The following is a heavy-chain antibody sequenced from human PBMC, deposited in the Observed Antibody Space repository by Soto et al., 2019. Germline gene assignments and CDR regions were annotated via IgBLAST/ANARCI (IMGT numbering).Heavy chain of an antibody. V-gene: IGHV3-30-3*01. Sequence: QVQLVESGGGVVQPGRSLRLSCAASGFTFSSYAMNWVRQAPGKGLEWVAVISYDGSNKYYADSVKGRFTISRDNSKNTLYLQMNSLRAEDTAVYYCARVIPRYFGMDVWGQGTTVTVSS. CDR2: ISYDGSNK. J-gene: IGHJ6*02. CDR3: ARVIPRYFGMDV. CDR1: GFTFSSYA.